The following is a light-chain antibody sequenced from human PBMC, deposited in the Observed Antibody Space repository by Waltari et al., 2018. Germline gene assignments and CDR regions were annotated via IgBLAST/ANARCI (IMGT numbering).Light chain of an antibody. J-gene: IGLJ2*01. CDR2: DDS. CDR3: QMWDSSSDHVV. CDR1: NIGIKS. V-gene: IGLV3-21*02. Sequence: SYVLTQSPSVSVAPGQPARINCGGNNIGIKSVHWYQQKPGQAPVVVVYDDSDRPSGIPERFSGSNSANTATLTISRVEAGDEADYYCQMWDSSSDHVVFGGGTKLTVL.